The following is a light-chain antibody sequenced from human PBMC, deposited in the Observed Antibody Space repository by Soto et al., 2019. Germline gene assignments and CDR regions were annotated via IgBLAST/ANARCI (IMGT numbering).Light chain of an antibody. CDR3: QQYGSSPRT. CDR1: QSVSSNF. J-gene: IGKJ1*01. V-gene: IGKV3-20*01. Sequence: EIVLTQSPGTLSLSPGERATLSCRASQSVSSNFLAWYQQRPGQAPRLLIYAASNRATGIPDRFSGSGSGTDFTLTISRLEPEDFAVYYCQQYGSSPRTFGQGTKVEIK. CDR2: AAS.